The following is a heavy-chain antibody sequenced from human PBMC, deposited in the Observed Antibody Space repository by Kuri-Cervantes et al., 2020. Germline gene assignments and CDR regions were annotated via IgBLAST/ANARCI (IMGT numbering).Heavy chain of an antibody. V-gene: IGHV3-21*01. Sequence: GESLKISCAASGFTFSSYSMNWVRQAPGKGLEWVSSISSSSSYIYYADSVKGRFTISRDNSKNTLYLQMNSLRAEDTAVYYCARGSQWLVPDDAFDIWGQGTMVTVSS. J-gene: IGHJ3*02. CDR3: ARGSQWLVPDDAFDI. D-gene: IGHD6-19*01. CDR1: GFTFSSYS. CDR2: ISSSSSYI.